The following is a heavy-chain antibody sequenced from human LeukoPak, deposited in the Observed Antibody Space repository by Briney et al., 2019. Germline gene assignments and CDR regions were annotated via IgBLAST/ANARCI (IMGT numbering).Heavy chain of an antibody. CDR1: GFTLDINY. V-gene: IGHV3-66*01. CDR2: IYSEGSGGAT. Sequence: PGGSLRLSCAPSGFTLDINYMSWVGQTPGKGPEGVSSIYSEGSGGATHYADSVKGRFTISRDNSKNTLYLQMNSLRAEDTAVYYCANCNDFWSGIENWGQGTLVTVSS. CDR3: ANCNDFWSGIEN. D-gene: IGHD3-3*01. J-gene: IGHJ4*02.